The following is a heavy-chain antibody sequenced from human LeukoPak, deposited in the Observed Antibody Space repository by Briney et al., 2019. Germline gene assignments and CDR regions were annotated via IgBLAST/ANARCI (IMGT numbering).Heavy chain of an antibody. D-gene: IGHD3-22*01. CDR3: ARHGNSITMIAVFDY. CDR1: GGSFSGYY. Sequence: SETLSLTCAVYGGSFSGYYWSWIRQPPGKGLEWIGEINHSGSTNYNPSLKSRVTISVDTSKNQFSLKLSSVTAADTAVYYCARHGNSITMIAVFDYWDQGTLVTVSS. V-gene: IGHV4-34*01. CDR2: INHSGST. J-gene: IGHJ4*02.